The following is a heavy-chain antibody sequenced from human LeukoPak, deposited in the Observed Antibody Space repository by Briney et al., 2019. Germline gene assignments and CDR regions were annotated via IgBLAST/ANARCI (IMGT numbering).Heavy chain of an antibody. CDR2: INPSGGST. CDR1: GYTFTSYY. CDR3: ARDQGGLRYFDWSNEYYFDY. J-gene: IGHJ4*02. D-gene: IGHD3-9*01. Sequence: GASVKVSCKASGYTFTSYYMHWVRQAPGQGLEWMGIINPSGGSTSYAQKFQGRVTMTGDTSTSTVYMELSSLRSEDTAVYYCARDQGGLRYFDWSNEYYFDYWGQGTLVTVSS. V-gene: IGHV1-46*01.